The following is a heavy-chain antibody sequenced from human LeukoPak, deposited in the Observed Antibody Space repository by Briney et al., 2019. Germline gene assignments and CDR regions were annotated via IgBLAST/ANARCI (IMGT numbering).Heavy chain of an antibody. J-gene: IGHJ4*02. V-gene: IGHV3-7*02. CDR3: AAPDSSGYYYPYYFDY. CDR1: GFTFSSYW. D-gene: IGHD3-22*01. CDR2: IKQDGSKK. Sequence: GGSLRLSCAASGFTFSSYWMSWVRQAPGKGLEWVANIKQDGSKKYYVDSVKGRFTISRDNAKNSLYLQMNSLRAEDTAVYYCAAPDSSGYYYPYYFDYWGQGTLVTVSS.